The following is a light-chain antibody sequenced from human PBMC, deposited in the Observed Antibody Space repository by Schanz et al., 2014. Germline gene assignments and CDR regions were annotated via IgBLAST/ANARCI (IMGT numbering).Light chain of an antibody. Sequence: DIQMTQSPSTLSASVGDRVTITCRASQSISSWLAWYQQKPGKAPKLLIYDASSLESGVPSRFSGSGSGTEFTLTISSLQPDDFATYYCQHYNTYVFTFGPGTKVDIK. V-gene: IGKV1-5*01. CDR3: QHYNTYVFT. CDR1: QSISSW. CDR2: DAS. J-gene: IGKJ3*01.